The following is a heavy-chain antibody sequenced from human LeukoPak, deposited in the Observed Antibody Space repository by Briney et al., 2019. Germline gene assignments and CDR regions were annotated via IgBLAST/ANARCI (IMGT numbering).Heavy chain of an antibody. CDR2: ISSSGSYI. V-gene: IGHV3-21*01. CDR3: ARGQEYDYIWGSYRQPSKLDY. J-gene: IGHJ4*02. D-gene: IGHD3-16*02. Sequence: PGGSLTLSCAASGLTFSSYSTNWVRHPPGKGLEWVSSISSSGSYIYYADSVKGRFNISRDNAKNQLYLHMNSLRAEDTAVYYCARGQEYDYIWGSYRQPSKLDYWGQGTLVTVSS. CDR1: GLTFSSYS.